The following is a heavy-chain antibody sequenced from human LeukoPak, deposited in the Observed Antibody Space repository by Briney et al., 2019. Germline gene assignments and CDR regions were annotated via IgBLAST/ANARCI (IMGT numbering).Heavy chain of an antibody. D-gene: IGHD5-12*01. CDR1: GGSISSSSYY. V-gene: IGHV4-39*01. Sequence: SETLSLTCTVSGGSISSSSYYWGWIRQPPGKGLEGIGSIYYSGSTYYNPSLKSRVTISVDTSKNQFSLKLSSVTAADTAVYYCARRGWLAQFDYWGQGTLVTVSS. CDR2: IYYSGST. CDR3: ARRGWLAQFDY. J-gene: IGHJ4*02.